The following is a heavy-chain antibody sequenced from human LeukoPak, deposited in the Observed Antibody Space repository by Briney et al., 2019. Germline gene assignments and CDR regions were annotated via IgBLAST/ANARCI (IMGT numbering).Heavy chain of an antibody. Sequence: ASVKVSCKASGYTFTGFAISWVRQAPGQGLEWMGGIIPIFGTANYAQKFQGRVTITADESTSTAYMELSSLRSEDTAVYYCAREYVALGYCSGGSCLGGMDVWGQGTTVTVSS. J-gene: IGHJ6*02. V-gene: IGHV1-69*13. CDR2: IIPIFGTA. CDR3: AREYVALGYCSGGSCLGGMDV. D-gene: IGHD2-15*01. CDR1: GYTFTGFA.